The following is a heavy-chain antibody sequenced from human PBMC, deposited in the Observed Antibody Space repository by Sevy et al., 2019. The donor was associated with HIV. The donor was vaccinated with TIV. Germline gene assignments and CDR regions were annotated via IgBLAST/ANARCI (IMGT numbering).Heavy chain of an antibody. CDR2: ISYDGSNK. CDR3: AREGSP. J-gene: IGHJ5*02. Sequence: GGSLRLSCAASGLTFSSYAMHWVRQAPGKGLEWVAVISYDGSNKYYADSVKGRFTISRDNSKNTLYLQMNSLRAEDTAVYYCAREGSPWGQGTLVTVSS. CDR1: GLTFSSYA. V-gene: IGHV3-30*04.